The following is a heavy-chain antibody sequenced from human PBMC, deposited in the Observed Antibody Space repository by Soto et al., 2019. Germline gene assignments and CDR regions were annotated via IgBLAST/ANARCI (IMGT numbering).Heavy chain of an antibody. J-gene: IGHJ4*02. V-gene: IGHV4-59*12. Sequence: QVVLQESGPGLVQPSETLSLTCSVSGRSITSYYWSWVRQPPGKGLEWIGYIYDNGITSQNPSLKSRVTMSADTSQNQFSLKLTSVTGADTAVYYCARTYESNGYATEFDSWGQGILVTVTS. CDR1: GRSITSYY. D-gene: IGHD5-18*01. CDR3: ARTYESNGYATEFDS. CDR2: IYDNGIT.